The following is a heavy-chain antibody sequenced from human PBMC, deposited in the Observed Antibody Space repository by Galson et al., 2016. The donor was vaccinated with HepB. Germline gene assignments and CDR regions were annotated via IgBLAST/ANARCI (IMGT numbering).Heavy chain of an antibody. Sequence: SETLSLTCNVSGGSISSHYWSWIRQPPGKRLEWIGYIYYSGSTNYNPSLKSRVTMSVDGSNGQFSLELTSVTAADTAVYYCARVATYYDSGSYMGVADYWGQGTLVTVSS. V-gene: IGHV4-59*11. J-gene: IGHJ4*02. D-gene: IGHD3-10*01. CDR1: GGSISSHY. CDR2: IYYSGST. CDR3: ARVATYYDSGSYMGVADY.